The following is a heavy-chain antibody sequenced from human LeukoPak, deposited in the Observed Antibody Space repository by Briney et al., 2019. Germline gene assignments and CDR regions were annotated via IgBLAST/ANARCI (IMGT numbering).Heavy chain of an antibody. D-gene: IGHD1-26*01. CDR1: GFTFTSSA. CDR2: IVVGSGNT. Sequence: SVKVSCKASGFTFTSSAMQWVRQARGQRLVWVGWIVVGSGNTNYAQKFQERVTITRDMSTSTAYMELSSLRSEDTAVYYCAARGSSGSYYDFDYWGQGTLVTVSS. CDR3: AARGSSGSYYDFDY. V-gene: IGHV1-58*02. J-gene: IGHJ4*02.